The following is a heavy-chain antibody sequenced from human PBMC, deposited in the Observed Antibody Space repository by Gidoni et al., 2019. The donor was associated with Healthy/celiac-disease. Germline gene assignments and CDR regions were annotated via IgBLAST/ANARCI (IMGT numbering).Heavy chain of an antibody. Sequence: EVQLVASGGGLIQPGGSLRLSCAASGFTVSSTYMSWVRQAPGKGLEWVSVIYSGGSTYYSDSVKARFTISRDNSKNTLYLQMNSLRAEDTAVYDCARQVALWDWFDPWGQGTLVTVSS. D-gene: IGHD5-12*01. CDR3: ARQVALWDWFDP. CDR1: GFTVSSTY. CDR2: IYSGGST. J-gene: IGHJ5*02. V-gene: IGHV3-53*01.